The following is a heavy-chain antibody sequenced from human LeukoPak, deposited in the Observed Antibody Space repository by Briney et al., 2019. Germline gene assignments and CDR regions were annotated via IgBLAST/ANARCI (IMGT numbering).Heavy chain of an antibody. CDR3: ARRITMTDEYFDL. CDR1: GGSISSYY. Sequence: PSETLSLTCTVSGGSISSYYWSWIRQPPGKGLEWIGYIYYSGSTNYNPSLKSRVTISVDTSKNQFSLKLSSVTAADTAVYYCARRITMTDEYFDLWGRGTLVTVSS. CDR2: IYYSGST. J-gene: IGHJ2*01. D-gene: IGHD3-22*01. V-gene: IGHV4-59*08.